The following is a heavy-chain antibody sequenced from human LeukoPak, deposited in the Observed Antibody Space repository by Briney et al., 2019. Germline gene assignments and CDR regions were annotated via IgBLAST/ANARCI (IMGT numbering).Heavy chain of an antibody. CDR2: INRSGST. D-gene: IGHD2-21*02. CDR3: ARGGFYCGDDCYVDY. J-gene: IGHJ4*02. CDR1: GGSFSYYY. V-gene: IGHV4-34*01. Sequence: PSETLSLTCAVYGGSFSYYYWSWIRQPPEKGLEWIGEINRSGSTNYNPSLKSRVTISVGTSKNQFSLKLSPVTAADTAVYYCARGGFYCGDDCYVDYWGQGTLVTVSS.